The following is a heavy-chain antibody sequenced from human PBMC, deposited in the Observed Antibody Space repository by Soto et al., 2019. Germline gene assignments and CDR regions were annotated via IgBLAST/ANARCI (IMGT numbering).Heavy chain of an antibody. CDR3: GKHFDLGGLEDY. Sequence: QVQLVESGGGVVQPGTSLRLSCAASGFTFSDHGMHWVRQAPGKGLEWVAVISHDGNSKYYGDSVKGRFTVSRDNSNNMAYLQMNSLRLEDTAMYYCGKHFDLGGLEDYWGQGTLVTVSS. D-gene: IGHD1-1*01. CDR1: GFTFSDHG. CDR2: ISHDGNSK. J-gene: IGHJ4*02. V-gene: IGHV3-30*18.